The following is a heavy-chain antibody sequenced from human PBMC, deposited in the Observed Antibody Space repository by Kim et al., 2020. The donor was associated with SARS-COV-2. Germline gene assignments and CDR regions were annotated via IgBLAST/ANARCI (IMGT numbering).Heavy chain of an antibody. CDR1: GFTFSAYA. D-gene: IGHD3-22*01. CDR3: ARHFGSSGSEFHH. V-gene: IGHV3-23*01. Sequence: GGSLRLFCAASGFTFSAYAVGWVRQAPGKGLEWVSSISGSDGTTYYADSVKGRFIISRDNSKNTLHLQMNSLRAEDTAIYYCARHFGSSGSEFHHWGQGT. J-gene: IGHJ1*01. CDR2: ISGSDGTT.